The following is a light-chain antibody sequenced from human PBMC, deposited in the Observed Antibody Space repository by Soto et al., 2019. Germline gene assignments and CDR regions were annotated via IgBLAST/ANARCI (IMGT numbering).Light chain of an antibody. CDR3: QQFNSYPIT. Sequence: DIQVTQSPSFLSASVGDSVTITCRASQGISSNLAWYQQKPGKAPQLLIYAASTLQSGVPSRFSGSGSGTEFTLTISSLQPEDFATYSCQQFNSYPITFGQGTRLEIK. J-gene: IGKJ5*01. V-gene: IGKV1-9*01. CDR2: AAS. CDR1: QGISSN.